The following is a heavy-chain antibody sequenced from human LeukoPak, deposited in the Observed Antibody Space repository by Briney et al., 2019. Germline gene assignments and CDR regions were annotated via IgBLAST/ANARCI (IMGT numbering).Heavy chain of an antibody. V-gene: IGHV5-51*01. Sequence: GESLKISCKASGYSFTSYWIGWVRQMPGKGLEWMGIIYPGDSDTRYSPSFQGQVTISADKSISTAYLQWSSLKASDTAMYYCARLRWYCSGGSCYSGYNWFDPWGQGTLVTVPS. J-gene: IGHJ5*02. D-gene: IGHD2-15*01. CDR1: GYSFTSYW. CDR2: IYPGDSDT. CDR3: ARLRWYCSGGSCYSGYNWFDP.